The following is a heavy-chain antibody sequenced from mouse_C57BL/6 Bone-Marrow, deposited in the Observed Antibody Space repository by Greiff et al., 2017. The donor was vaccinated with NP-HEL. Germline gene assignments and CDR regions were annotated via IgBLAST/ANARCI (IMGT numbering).Heavy chain of an antibody. Sequence: QVQLQQPGAELVRPGSPVKLSCKASGYTFTSYWMHWVKQRPIQGLEWIGNIDPSDSETHYNQKFKDKATLTVDKSSSTAYMQLSSLTSEDSAVYYCARDGSSYVWYFDVWGTGTTVTVSS. CDR2: IDPSDSET. CDR3: ARDGSSYVWYFDV. D-gene: IGHD1-1*01. CDR1: GYTFTSYW. V-gene: IGHV1-52*01. J-gene: IGHJ1*03.